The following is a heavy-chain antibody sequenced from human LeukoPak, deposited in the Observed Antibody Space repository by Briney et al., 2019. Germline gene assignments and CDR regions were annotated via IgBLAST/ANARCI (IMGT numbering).Heavy chain of an antibody. D-gene: IGHD1/OR15-1a*01. V-gene: IGHV3-74*01. Sequence: GGSLRLSCAASEFTISRYWMHWVRQAPGKGLVWVSNINNDGSITTYADSVKGRFTISRDKVKNTLFLQMNSLGAEDTALYYCARGWNTTPRSGFDIWGLGTMVTVSS. CDR1: EFTISRYW. CDR2: INNDGSIT. J-gene: IGHJ3*02. CDR3: ARGWNTTPRSGFDI.